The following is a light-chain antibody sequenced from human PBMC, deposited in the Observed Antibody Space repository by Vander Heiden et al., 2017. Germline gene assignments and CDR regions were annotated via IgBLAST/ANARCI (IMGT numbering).Light chain of an antibody. J-gene: IGKJ4*01. CDR3: HQEYSTGPT. Sequence: DILLPQSPDSLAVSLGERATINCKSSQSVLYSSNNKSYLASYHQKPGQPPKLLLYWASTRESAVPDPFSGSRSATDLTLTIISLQAEDVAVYYCHQEYSTGPTFGGGTKVEIK. CDR1: QSVLYSSNNKSY. V-gene: IGKV4-1*01. CDR2: WAS.